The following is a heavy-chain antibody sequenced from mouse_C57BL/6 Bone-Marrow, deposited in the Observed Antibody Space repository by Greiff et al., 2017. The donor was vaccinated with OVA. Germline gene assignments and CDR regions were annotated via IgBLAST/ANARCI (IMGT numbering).Heavy chain of an antibody. CDR3: ARDYYGSSYVGTTFDY. CDR1: GYTFTSYW. D-gene: IGHD1-1*01. J-gene: IGHJ2*01. V-gene: IGHV1-72*01. Sequence: VQLQQPGAELVKPGASVKLSCKASGYTFTSYWMHWVKQRPGRGLEWIGRIDPNSGGTKYNEKFKSKATLTVDKPSSTAYMQLSSLTSEDSAVYYGARDYYGSSYVGTTFDYWGQGTTLTVSS. CDR2: IDPNSGGT.